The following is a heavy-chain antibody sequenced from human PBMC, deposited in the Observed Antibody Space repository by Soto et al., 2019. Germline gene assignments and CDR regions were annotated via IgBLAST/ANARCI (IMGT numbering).Heavy chain of an antibody. V-gene: IGHV4-39*01. Sequence: SETLSLTCTVSGGSISSGGYYWSWIRQHPGKGLEWIGYIYYSGSTYYNPSLKSRVTISVDTSKNQFSLKLSSVTAADTAVYSCAIRRPAAHDAFDIWGQGTMVTVSS. D-gene: IGHD2-2*01. CDR2: IYYSGST. J-gene: IGHJ3*02. CDR3: AIRRPAAHDAFDI. CDR1: GGSISSGGYY.